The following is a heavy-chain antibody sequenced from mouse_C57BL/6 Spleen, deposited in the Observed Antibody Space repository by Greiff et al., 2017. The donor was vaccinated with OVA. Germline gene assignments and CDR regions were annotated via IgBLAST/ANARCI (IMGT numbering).Heavy chain of an antibody. CDR3: AIDGNYEGFDY. V-gene: IGHV1-50*01. J-gene: IGHJ2*01. Sequence: QVQLQQSGAELVKPGASVKLSCKASGYTFTSYWMQWVKQRPGQGLEWIGEIDPSDSYTNYNQKFKGKATLTVDTSSSTAYMQLSSLTSEDSAVYYCAIDGNYEGFDYWGQGTTLTVSS. CDR1: GYTFTSYW. D-gene: IGHD2-1*01. CDR2: IDPSDSYT.